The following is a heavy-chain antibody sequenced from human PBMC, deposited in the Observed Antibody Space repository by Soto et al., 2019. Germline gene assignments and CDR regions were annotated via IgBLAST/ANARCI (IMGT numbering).Heavy chain of an antibody. CDR3: ARRDRSGFSYWLDT. Sequence: QVQLQESGPGLVKPSQTLSLTCTVSGGSISDGYYWSWIRQHPGKGLEWIGSISDSGSTSYNPSLKSRLTLSVDTSKNQFSLNQRSVTAADTAVYYCARRDRSGFSYWLDTWGQGTLVTVSS. D-gene: IGHD3-22*01. J-gene: IGHJ5*02. CDR1: GGSISDGYY. V-gene: IGHV4-31*03. CDR2: ISDSGST.